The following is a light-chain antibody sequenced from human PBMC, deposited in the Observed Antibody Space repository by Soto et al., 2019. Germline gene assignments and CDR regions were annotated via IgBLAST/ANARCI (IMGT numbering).Light chain of an antibody. J-gene: IGKJ1*01. V-gene: IGKV3-20*01. CDR3: QQYGTSPWT. CDR1: QNAFTDS. Sequence: DIVLTQSPGTLSLSPGETATLSCRASQNAFTDSLAWYQQKPGRAPRLLIYGASTRATGIPDRFTGSGSGADFTLTISRLEPEDFEVYFCQQYGTSPWTFCQGTKVEI. CDR2: GAS.